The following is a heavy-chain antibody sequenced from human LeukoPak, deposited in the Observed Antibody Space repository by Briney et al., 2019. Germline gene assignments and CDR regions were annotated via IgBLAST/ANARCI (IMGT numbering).Heavy chain of an antibody. D-gene: IGHD2-2*01. CDR3: ARDIVVVPAAYHDYYYYYGMDV. V-gene: IGHV4-30-4*01. Sequence: SETLSFTCTVSGGSISSGDYYWSWIRQPPGKGLEWIGYIYYSGSTYYNPSLKSRVTISVDTSKNQFSLKLSSVTAADTAVYYCARDIVVVPAAYHDYYYYYGMDVWGQGTTVTVSS. CDR1: GGSISSGDYY. J-gene: IGHJ6*02. CDR2: IYYSGST.